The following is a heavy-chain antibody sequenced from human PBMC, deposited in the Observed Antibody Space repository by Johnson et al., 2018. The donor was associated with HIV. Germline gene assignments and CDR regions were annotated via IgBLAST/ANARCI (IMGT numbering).Heavy chain of an antibody. CDR3: ANLGDYSCISGFDI. CDR1: GFTFSGYG. V-gene: IGHV3-30*18. CDR2: ISYDGSNK. J-gene: IGHJ3*02. Sequence: QVQLVESWGGAVQPGKSLRLACAASGFTFSGYGMHWVRQAPGKGLEWVAVISYDGSNKYYADSMKGRSTISRDNTKNTLYLQINSLKTEDTAVYYCANLGDYSCISGFDIWGQGTMVTVSS. D-gene: IGHD4-11*01.